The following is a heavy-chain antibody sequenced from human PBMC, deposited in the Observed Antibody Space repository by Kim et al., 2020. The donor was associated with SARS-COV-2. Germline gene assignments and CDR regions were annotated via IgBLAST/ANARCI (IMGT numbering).Heavy chain of an antibody. V-gene: IGHV3-74*01. Sequence: YADSVSGRFSITRDNAKNTLFLQMNSLRAEDTAVYYCARGGGYSYGPLDYWGQGTLVTVSS. D-gene: IGHD5-18*01. J-gene: IGHJ4*02. CDR3: ARGGGYSYGPLDY.